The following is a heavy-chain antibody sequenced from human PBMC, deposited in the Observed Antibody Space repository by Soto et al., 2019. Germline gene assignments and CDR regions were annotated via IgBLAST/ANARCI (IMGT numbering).Heavy chain of an antibody. J-gene: IGHJ4*02. CDR3: AREMDGSKGTRFDY. V-gene: IGHV1-69*13. D-gene: IGHD2-2*01. Sequence: SVKVSCKASGGTFSNYGISWVRQAPGQGLEWMGGIIPIFGSTNYAQNFQGRVTITADESTSTAYMELSSLRSEDTAVYYCAREMDGSKGTRFDYWGQGTLVTVSS. CDR2: IIPIFGST. CDR1: GGTFSNYG.